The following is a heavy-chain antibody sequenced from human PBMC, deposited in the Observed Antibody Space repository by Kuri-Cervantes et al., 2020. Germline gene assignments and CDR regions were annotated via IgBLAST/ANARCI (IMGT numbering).Heavy chain of an antibody. CDR1: GCTFTGYY. V-gene: IGHV1-2*04. Sequence: ASVKVSCKASGCTFTGYYMHWVRQAPGQGLEWMGWINPNSGGTNYAQKFQGWVTMTRDTSISTAYMELSRLRSEDTAVYYCAGEYRGLDAFDIWGQGTMVTVSS. CDR2: INPNSGGT. D-gene: IGHD5-12*01. CDR3: AGEYRGLDAFDI. J-gene: IGHJ3*02.